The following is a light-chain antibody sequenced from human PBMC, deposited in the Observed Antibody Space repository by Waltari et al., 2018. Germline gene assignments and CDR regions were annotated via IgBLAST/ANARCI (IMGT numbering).Light chain of an antibody. CDR2: SNN. Sequence: QSVLTQPPSASGTPGQRVTISCSGSSSTIGSNTVNWYQPLPGTAPKLLIYSNNHRPSGVPDRFSGSKSGTSASLAISGLQSEDEADYYCAAWDDSLNGYVFGTGTKVTVL. V-gene: IGLV1-44*01. J-gene: IGLJ1*01. CDR1: SSTIGSNT. CDR3: AAWDDSLNGYV.